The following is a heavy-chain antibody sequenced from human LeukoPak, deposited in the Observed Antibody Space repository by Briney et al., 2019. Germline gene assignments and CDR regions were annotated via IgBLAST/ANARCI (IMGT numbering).Heavy chain of an antibody. Sequence: VASVKVSCTASGYTFTGYYMHWVRQAPGQGLEWMGWINPNSGGTNYAQKFQGRVTMTRDTSISTAYMELSRLRSADTAVYYCARDSLWFGELSEPYNWFDPWGQGTLVTVSS. CDR3: ARDSLWFGELSEPYNWFDP. D-gene: IGHD3-10*01. CDR2: INPNSGGT. CDR1: GYTFTGYY. V-gene: IGHV1-2*02. J-gene: IGHJ5*02.